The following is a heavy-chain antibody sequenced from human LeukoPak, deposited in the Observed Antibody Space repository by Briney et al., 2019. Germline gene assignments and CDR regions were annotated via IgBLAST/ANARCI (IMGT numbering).Heavy chain of an antibody. CDR3: ARDASITMIVAHNAFDP. CDR2: IWYDGSNK. CDR1: GFTFSSYG. D-gene: IGHD3-22*01. J-gene: IGHJ5*02. V-gene: IGHV3-33*01. Sequence: PGRSLRLSCAASGFTFSSYGMHWVRQAPGKGLEWMAVIWYDGSNKYYADSVKGRFTISRDNSKNTLYLQMNSLRAEDTAVYYCARDASITMIVAHNAFDPWGQGTLVTVSS.